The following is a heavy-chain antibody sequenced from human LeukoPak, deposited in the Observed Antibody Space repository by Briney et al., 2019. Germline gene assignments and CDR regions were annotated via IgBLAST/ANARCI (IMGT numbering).Heavy chain of an antibody. CDR3: ARGILGYCSSKSCHSDY. D-gene: IGHD2-2*01. CDR1: GGSISSYY. V-gene: IGHV4-59*13. Sequence: AETLSLTCTVSGGSISSYYWSWIRQPPGKGLEWIGYIYYTGSTNYNPSLKSRVTISVDTSKNQFSLRLNSVTAVDTAVYYCARGILGYCSSKSCHSDYWGQGTLVTVSS. CDR2: IYYTGST. J-gene: IGHJ4*02.